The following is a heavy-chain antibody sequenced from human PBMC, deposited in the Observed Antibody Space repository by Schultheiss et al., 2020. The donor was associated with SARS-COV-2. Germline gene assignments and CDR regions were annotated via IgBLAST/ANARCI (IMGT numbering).Heavy chain of an antibody. V-gene: IGHV4-61*01. J-gene: IGHJ4*02. D-gene: IGHD1/OR15-1a*01. CDR1: GGSVSSGSYY. CDR2: FYHSGNT. Sequence: SETLSLTCTVSGGSVSSGSYYWSWIRQPPGKGLEWIGSFYHSGNTYYNPSLKSRVTISLDKSKNQFSLKLSSVTAADTAVYYCARVLLITGTFLDSWGPGTLVTVSS. CDR3: ARVLLITGTFLDS.